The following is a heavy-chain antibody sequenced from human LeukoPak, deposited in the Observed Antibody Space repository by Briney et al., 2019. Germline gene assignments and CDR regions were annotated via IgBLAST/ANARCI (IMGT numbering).Heavy chain of an antibody. CDR1: YY. Sequence: YYWGWIRQPPGKGLEWVSYISSSSSTIYYADSVKGRFTISRDNAKNSLYLQMNSLRAEDTAVYYCARDFRLNGHYWGQGTLVTVSS. CDR3: ARDFRLNGHY. J-gene: IGHJ4*02. D-gene: IGHD2-8*01. V-gene: IGHV3-11*04. CDR2: ISSSSSTI.